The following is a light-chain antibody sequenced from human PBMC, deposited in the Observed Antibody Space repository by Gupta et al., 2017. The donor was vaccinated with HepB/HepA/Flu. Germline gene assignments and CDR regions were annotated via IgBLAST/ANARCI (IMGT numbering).Light chain of an antibody. CDR2: DVT. V-gene: IGLV2-11*01. CDR3: CSYAGTYIHYV. CDR1: SSDVGGSIY. Sequence: QSALTQPRSVSRSPGQSVNISCTRTSSDVGGSIYVSWYQHHPGKAPKLVIYDVTRRPSGVPDRFSGSKSGNTAALTISGLQAEEDAAYYCCSYAGTYIHYVFGTGTKVTVL. J-gene: IGLJ1*01.